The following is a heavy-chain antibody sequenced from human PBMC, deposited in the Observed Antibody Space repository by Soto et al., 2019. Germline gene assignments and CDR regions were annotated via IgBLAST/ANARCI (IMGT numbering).Heavy chain of an antibody. CDR3: ARDSPGIQLWSTHYYYYGMDV. D-gene: IGHD5-18*01. Sequence: GGSLRLSCAASGFTFSSYIMNWVRQSPGKGLEWVSSISSSSSYIYYADSVKGRFTISRDNAKNSLYLQMNSLRAEDTAVYYCARDSPGIQLWSTHYYYYGMDVWGQGTTVTAP. CDR1: GFTFSSYI. CDR2: ISSSSSYI. J-gene: IGHJ6*02. V-gene: IGHV3-21*01.